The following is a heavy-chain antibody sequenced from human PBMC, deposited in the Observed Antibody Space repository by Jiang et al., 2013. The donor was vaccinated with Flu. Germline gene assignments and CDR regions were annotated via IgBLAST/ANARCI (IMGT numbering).Heavy chain of an antibody. J-gene: IGHJ4*02. CDR3: AMGYSSSWYLYFDY. CDR1: GYTFTGYY. Sequence: CGAEVKKPGASVKVSCKASGYTFTGYYMHWVRQAPGQGLEWMGWINPNSGGTNYAQKFQGWVTMTRDTSISTAYMELSRLRSDDTAVYYCAMGYSSSWYLYFDYWGQGTLAPSPQ. V-gene: IGHV1-2*04. D-gene: IGHD6-13*01. CDR2: INPNSGGT.